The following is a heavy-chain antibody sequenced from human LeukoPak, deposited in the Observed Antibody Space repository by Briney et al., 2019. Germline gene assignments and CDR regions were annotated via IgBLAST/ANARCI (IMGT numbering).Heavy chain of an antibody. J-gene: IGHJ4*02. D-gene: IGHD3-22*01. CDR3: AKDQGYYYDSSGSDY. CDR2: LSGTGGST. V-gene: IGHV3-23*01. CDR1: GFTFSRHA. Sequence: PGGSLRLSCEASGFTFSRHAMSWVRQAPGKGLEWVSSLSGTGGSTYYADSVKGRLTVSRDNSKNTLYLQMNSLRAEDTAVYYCAKDQGYYYDSSGSDYWGQGTLVTVSS.